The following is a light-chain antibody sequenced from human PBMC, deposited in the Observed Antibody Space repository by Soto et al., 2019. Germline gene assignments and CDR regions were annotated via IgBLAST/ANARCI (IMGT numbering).Light chain of an antibody. Sequence: QSALNQPASVSGSPGQSITISCTGTSSDVGGYNYVSWYQQHPGKAPKLMIYEVSNRPSGVSNRFSGSKSGNTASLTISGLQAEDEADYYCSSYTSGSTWVFGGGTKLTVL. CDR2: EVS. CDR3: SSYTSGSTWV. V-gene: IGLV2-14*01. CDR1: SSDVGGYNY. J-gene: IGLJ3*02.